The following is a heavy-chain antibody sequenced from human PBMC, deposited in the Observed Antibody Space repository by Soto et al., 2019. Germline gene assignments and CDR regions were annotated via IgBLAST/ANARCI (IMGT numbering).Heavy chain of an antibody. V-gene: IGHV4-39*01. CDR2: IYYSGST. D-gene: IGHD3-10*01. J-gene: IGHJ6*03. CDR3: ARTGNYGSGSYYFTYYYYYYMDV. CDR1: GGSISSSSYY. Sequence: SETLSLTCTVSGGSISSSSYYWGWIRQPPGKGLEWIGSIYYSGSTYYNPSLKSRVTISVDTSKNQFSLKLSSVTAADTAVYYCARTGNYGSGSYYFTYYYYYYMDVWGKGTTVTVSS.